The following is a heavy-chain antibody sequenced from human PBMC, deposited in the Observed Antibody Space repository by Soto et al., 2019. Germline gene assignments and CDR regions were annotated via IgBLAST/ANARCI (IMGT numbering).Heavy chain of an antibody. CDR2: ISAYNGKT. V-gene: IGHV1-18*01. CDR3: ARDQRGRDWYGEDY. Sequence: QVQLVQSGAEVKKPGASVKVSCKASGYTFTSYGITWVRQAPGQGLEWMGWISAYNGKTNYAQTPQGRVNMTTDTSTSTGYMGLRSQSSDDTAVYYCARDQRGRDWYGEDYCGQGTLVTVSS. D-gene: IGHD3-10*01. CDR1: GYTFTSYG. J-gene: IGHJ4*02.